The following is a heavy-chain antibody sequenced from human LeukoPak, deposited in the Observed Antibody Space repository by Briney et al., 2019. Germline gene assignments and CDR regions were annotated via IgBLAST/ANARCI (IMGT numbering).Heavy chain of an antibody. CDR2: IYYSGST. CDR1: GGSISSSSYY. J-gene: IGHJ4*02. V-gene: IGHV4-39*07. Sequence: PSETLSLTCTVSGGSISSSSYYWGWIRQPPGKGLEWIGSIYYSGSTYYNPSLKSRVTISVDTSKNQFSLKLSSVTAADTAVYYCARGLIGRITIFGVVIKRRRAYYFDYWGQGTLVTVSS. CDR3: ARGLIGRITIFGVVIKRRRAYYFDY. D-gene: IGHD3-3*01.